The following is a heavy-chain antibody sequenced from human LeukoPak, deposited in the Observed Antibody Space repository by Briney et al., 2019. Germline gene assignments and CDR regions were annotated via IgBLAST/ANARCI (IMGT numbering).Heavy chain of an antibody. Sequence: GGSLRLSCAASGFTFSSCSMNWVRQAPGKGLEWVSSISSSSSYIHYADSVKGRFTISRDNAKNSLYLQMNSLRAEDTAVYYCASHEDNWNYFDYWGQGTLVTVSS. D-gene: IGHD1-1*01. J-gene: IGHJ4*02. CDR2: ISSSSSYI. CDR3: ASHEDNWNYFDY. CDR1: GFTFSSCS. V-gene: IGHV3-21*01.